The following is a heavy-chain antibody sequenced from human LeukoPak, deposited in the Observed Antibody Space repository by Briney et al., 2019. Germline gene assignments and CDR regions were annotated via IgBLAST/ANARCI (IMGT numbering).Heavy chain of an antibody. J-gene: IGHJ4*02. Sequence: TGGSLRLSCAASGFTFSSYEMNWVRQAPGKGLEWVSYISSSGSTIYYADSVKGRFTISRDNAKNSLYLQMNSLRAEDTAVYYCARDGYCSITSCYFFDYWGQGTLVTVSS. D-gene: IGHD2-2*01. CDR3: ARDGYCSITSCYFFDY. CDR1: GFTFSSYE. V-gene: IGHV3-48*03. CDR2: ISSSGSTI.